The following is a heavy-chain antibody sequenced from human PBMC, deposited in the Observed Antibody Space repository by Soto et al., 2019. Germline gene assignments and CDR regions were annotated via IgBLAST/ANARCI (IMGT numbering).Heavy chain of an antibody. CDR3: ARVGGSGSPIDY. J-gene: IGHJ4*02. D-gene: IGHD3-10*01. V-gene: IGHV4-59*01. CDR1: GGSISSYY. Sequence: PSETLPLTCTVSGGSISSYYWTWIRQPPGKGLEWIGYIYYSGSTNYNPSLKSRVTISVDTSKNQFSLKLSSVTAADTAVYYCARVGGSGSPIDYWGQGTLVTVSS. CDR2: IYYSGST.